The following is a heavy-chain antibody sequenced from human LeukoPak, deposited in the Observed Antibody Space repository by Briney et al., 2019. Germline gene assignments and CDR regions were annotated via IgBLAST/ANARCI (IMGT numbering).Heavy chain of an antibody. V-gene: IGHV1-2*06. J-gene: IGHJ4*02. D-gene: IGHD6-19*01. CDR1: GYTFTVYY. CDR3: ARDPRIAVAGKYFDY. CDR2: INPNSGGT. Sequence: EASVTVSCKASGYTFTVYYIHWVRQAPGQGLEWMGRINPNSGGTNYVQKFQGRVNMTRDTSISTAYMELSRLRSDDTAVYYCARDPRIAVAGKYFDYWGQGTLVTVSS.